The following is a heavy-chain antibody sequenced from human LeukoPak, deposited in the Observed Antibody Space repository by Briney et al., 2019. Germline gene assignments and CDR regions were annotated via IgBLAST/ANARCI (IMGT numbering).Heavy chain of an antibody. V-gene: IGHV1-18*04. J-gene: IGHJ4*02. D-gene: IGHD3-10*01. Sequence: ASVKVSCKASGFTFTSYGFSWVRQAPGQGLEWMGWINPYNGNTNYAEKFQGRSTMTTDTSTSTTYMELRSLRADDTAVYYCARGGLSTRIDYWGQGTLVTVSS. CDR2: INPYNGNT. CDR3: ARGGLSTRIDY. CDR1: GFTFTSYG.